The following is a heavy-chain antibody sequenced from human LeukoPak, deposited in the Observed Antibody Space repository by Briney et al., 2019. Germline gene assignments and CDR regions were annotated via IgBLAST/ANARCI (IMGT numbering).Heavy chain of an antibody. CDR1: GYSFTSYW. CDR2: IYPGDSES. D-gene: IGHD6-13*01. V-gene: IGHV5-51*01. Sequence: PGESLKISCKGSGYSFTSYWIGWVLQMPGKGLEWMVIIYPGDSESRYSPSFQGQVTISADKSINTAYLQWSSLKASDTAMYYCAKHGSSWYVDYWGQGTLVTVSS. CDR3: AKHGSSWYVDY. J-gene: IGHJ4*02.